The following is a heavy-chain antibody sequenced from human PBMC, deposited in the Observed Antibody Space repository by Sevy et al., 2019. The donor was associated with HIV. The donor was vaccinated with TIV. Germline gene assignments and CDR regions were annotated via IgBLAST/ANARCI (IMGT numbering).Heavy chain of an antibody. CDR1: GFTFSTYW. J-gene: IGHJ4*02. CDR2: INSDGSGT. V-gene: IGHV3-74*01. Sequence: GGSLRLSCAASGFTFSTYWMHWVRQVPGKGLVWVSRINSDGSGTTYAGSVKGRFTISRDNAKNTLYLQMNSLRVEDTAGYYCARVNIPAAEWGQGALVTVSS. D-gene: IGHD6-13*01. CDR3: ARVNIPAAE.